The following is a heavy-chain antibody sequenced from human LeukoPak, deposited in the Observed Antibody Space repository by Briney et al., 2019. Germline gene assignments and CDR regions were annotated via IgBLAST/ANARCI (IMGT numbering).Heavy chain of an antibody. J-gene: IGHJ4*02. D-gene: IGHD6-19*01. CDR2: ICGSGGST. CDR1: GFTFNTYA. Sequence: PWGSLRLSRAASGFTFNTYAIYWVRQAPGKGLEWVSGICGSGGSTYYADSVKGRFTISRYNSKSTVYLQMNSLTADDTAIYYCAETTVGYSSGRYPGWPADCWGQGTLVTVSS. CDR3: AETTVGYSSGRYPGWPADC. V-gene: IGHV3-23*01.